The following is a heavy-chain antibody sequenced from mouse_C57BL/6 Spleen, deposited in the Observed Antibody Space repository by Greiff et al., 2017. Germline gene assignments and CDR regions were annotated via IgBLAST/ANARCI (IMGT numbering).Heavy chain of an antibody. CDR2: INPSNGGT. CDR1: GYTFTSYW. J-gene: IGHJ3*01. V-gene: IGHV1-53*01. CDR3: ARGDYSKAFLFAY. Sequence: VQLQQPGTELVKPGASVKLSCKASGYTFTSYWMHWVKQRPGQGLEWIGNINPSNGGTNYNEKFKSKATLTVDKSSSTAYMQLSSLTSEDSAVYYCARGDYSKAFLFAYWGQGTLVTVSA. D-gene: IGHD2-5*01.